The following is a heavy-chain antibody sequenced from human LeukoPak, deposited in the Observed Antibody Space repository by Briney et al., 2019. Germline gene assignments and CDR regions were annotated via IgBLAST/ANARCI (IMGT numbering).Heavy chain of an antibody. V-gene: IGHV3-23*01. CDR2: ISGSGGST. CDR3: AKGLQGYSSSWFDP. CDR1: GFIFSSYA. D-gene: IGHD4-11*01. J-gene: IGHJ5*02. Sequence: GGSLRLFCAASGFIFSSYAMSWVRQAPGKGLEWVSGISGSGGSTYYADSVKGRFTISRDNSKNTLYLQMNSLRTEDTAVYYCAKGLQGYSSSWFDPWGQGTLVTVSS.